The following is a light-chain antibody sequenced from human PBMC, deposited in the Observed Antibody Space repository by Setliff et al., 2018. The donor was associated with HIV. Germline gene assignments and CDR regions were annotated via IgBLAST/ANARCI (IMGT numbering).Light chain of an antibody. V-gene: IGLV2-14*01. CDR3: SSYTGSRTYV. CDR1: SSDVGGYNY. J-gene: IGLJ1*01. CDR2: EVS. Sequence: QSVLAQPASVSGSPGQSITISCTGTSSDVGGYNYVSWYQQHPGKAPKLMIYEVSNRPSGVSNRFSGSKSGNTASLTISGLQAEDEADYYCSSYTGSRTYVFGTGTQVTVL.